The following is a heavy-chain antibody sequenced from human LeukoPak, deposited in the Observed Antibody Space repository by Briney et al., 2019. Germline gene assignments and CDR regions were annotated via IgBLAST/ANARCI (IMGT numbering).Heavy chain of an antibody. CDR1: GFTFSSYW. CDR3: ARGRTPYCGGDCYSYYYYMDV. J-gene: IGHJ6*03. D-gene: IGHD2-21*01. V-gene: IGHV3-7*01. Sequence: GGSLRLSCAASGFTFSSYWMSWVRQAPGKGLEWVANIKQDGSEKYYVDSVKGRFTISRDNAKNSLYLQMNSLRAEDTAVSYCARGRTPYCGGDCYSYYYYMDVWGKGTTVTVSS. CDR2: IKQDGSEK.